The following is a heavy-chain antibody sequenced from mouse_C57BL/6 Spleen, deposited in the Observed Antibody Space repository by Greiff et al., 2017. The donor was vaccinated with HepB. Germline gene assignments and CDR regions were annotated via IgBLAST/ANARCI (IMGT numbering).Heavy chain of an antibody. CDR2: INPNNGGT. J-gene: IGHJ3*01. D-gene: IGHD1-1*01. CDR1: GYTFTDYN. Sequence: VQLQQSGPELVKPGASVKIPCKASGYTFTDYNMDWVKQSHGKSLEWIGDINPNNGGTIYNQKFKGKATLTVDKSSSTAYMELRSLTSEDTAVYYCALITTNAYWGQGTLVTVSA. CDR3: ALITTNAY. V-gene: IGHV1-18*01.